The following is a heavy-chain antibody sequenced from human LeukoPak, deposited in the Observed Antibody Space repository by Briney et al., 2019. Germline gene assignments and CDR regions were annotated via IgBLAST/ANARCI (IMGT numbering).Heavy chain of an antibody. Sequence: GGSLRLSCAASGFTFSSYAMSWVRQAPGKGLEWVAIIKQDGNEALYVDSVKGRFTISRDNVENSLYLQMNSLRVEDTAVYYCMGGHGWLPENWGQGTLVTVSS. D-gene: IGHD3-22*01. CDR3: MGGHGWLPEN. CDR1: GFTFSSYA. V-gene: IGHV3-7*01. J-gene: IGHJ4*02. CDR2: IKQDGNEA.